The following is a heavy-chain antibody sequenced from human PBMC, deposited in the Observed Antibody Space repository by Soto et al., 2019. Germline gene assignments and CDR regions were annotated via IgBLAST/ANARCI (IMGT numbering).Heavy chain of an antibody. D-gene: IGHD3-3*01. CDR2: ISGDNGNT. CDR3: ARVASLIPIFHGLDA. Sequence: ASVKVSCKASGYTFTKYGITWVRQAPGQGLEWLGWISGDNGNTNFAQRLKDRVTMTTDTSTTTAYMELRSLRRDDTAIYYCARVASLIPIFHGLDAWGQGTTVTVSS. V-gene: IGHV1-18*04. J-gene: IGHJ6*02. CDR1: GYTFTKYG.